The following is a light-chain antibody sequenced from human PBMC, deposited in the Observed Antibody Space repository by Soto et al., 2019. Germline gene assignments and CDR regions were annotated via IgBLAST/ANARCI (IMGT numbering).Light chain of an antibody. CDR2: KAS. J-gene: IGKJ4*01. Sequence: DIQMTQSPSTLSASVGDRGTITCRASQSISNWLAWYQQRPGKAPKLLIYKASSLESWVPSRFSGSGSGTELTLTISSLQPDDFATYYCQQYNSYPLTFGGGTKVEIK. CDR3: QQYNSYPLT. V-gene: IGKV1-5*03. CDR1: QSISNW.